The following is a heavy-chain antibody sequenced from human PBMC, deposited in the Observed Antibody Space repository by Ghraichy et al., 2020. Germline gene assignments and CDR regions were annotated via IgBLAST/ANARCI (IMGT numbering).Heavy chain of an antibody. V-gene: IGHV4-39*07. Sequence: SETLSLTCSVSGGSISSAFYWGWIRQPPGKGLEWIGSQYYGGGTYYNPSLNSRVTISMDSSKNQLSLTLTSVTAADTAVYYCARAVWQTYRYGADAFEVWGQGTMVTVSS. D-gene: IGHD3-16*02. CDR2: QYYGGGT. CDR1: GGSISSAFY. CDR3: ARAVWQTYRYGADAFEV. J-gene: IGHJ3*01.